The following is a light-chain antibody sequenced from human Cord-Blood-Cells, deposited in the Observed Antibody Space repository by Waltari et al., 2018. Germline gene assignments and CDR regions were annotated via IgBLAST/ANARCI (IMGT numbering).Light chain of an antibody. Sequence: SYELPQPPSVSVSPGQTARIPCSGDALPKQYAYWYQQKPGQAPVLVIHKESERPSGIPERFSGASSGTTVTLTISGVQAEDEADYYCQSADSSGTYVFGTGTKVTVL. V-gene: IGLV3-25*03. CDR3: QSADSSGTYV. CDR2: KES. CDR1: ALPKQY. J-gene: IGLJ1*01.